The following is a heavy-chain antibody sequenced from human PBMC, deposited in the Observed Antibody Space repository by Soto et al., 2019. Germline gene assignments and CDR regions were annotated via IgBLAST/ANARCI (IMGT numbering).Heavy chain of an antibody. J-gene: IGHJ6*02. Sequence: EVQLLESGGGLVQPGGSLRLSCAASGFTFSSYAMSWVRQAPGKGLEWVSAISGSVGSTYYADSVKGRFTISRDNSKHTLYLQRNSLRAEDTAVYYCAKDGEQYSSSWYLRNYYYYGMDVWGQGTTVTVPS. D-gene: IGHD6-13*01. CDR2: ISGSVGST. CDR3: AKDGEQYSSSWYLRNYYYYGMDV. V-gene: IGHV3-23*01. CDR1: GFTFSSYA.